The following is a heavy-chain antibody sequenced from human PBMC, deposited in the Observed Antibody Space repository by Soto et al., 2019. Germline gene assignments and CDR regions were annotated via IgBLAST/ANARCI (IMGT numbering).Heavy chain of an antibody. Sequence: EVPLVESGGGLVQPGGSLRLSCAASGFTFSSYTMNWVRQAPGKGLEWISYISYSSSAIYYAASVKGRFTISRDNAKNAPYLQMNSLRADDTAVYYCARAAVAAQGLDYWGLGTLVAVSS. CDR1: GFTFSSYT. V-gene: IGHV3-48*01. D-gene: IGHD6-19*01. J-gene: IGHJ4*02. CDR3: ARAAVAAQGLDY. CDR2: ISYSSSAI.